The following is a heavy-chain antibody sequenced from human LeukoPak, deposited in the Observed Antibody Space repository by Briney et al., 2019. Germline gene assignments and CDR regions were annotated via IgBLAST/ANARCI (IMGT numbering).Heavy chain of an antibody. CDR2: ISSSGSTI. D-gene: IGHD5-12*01. Sequence: GGSLRLSCAACGFTFSDYYMSWIRQAPGKGLEWVSYISSSGSTIYYADSVKGRFTISRDNSQNTLYLQMDSLRAEDTALYYCAKEYSGYDFDYWGQGTLVTVSS. J-gene: IGHJ4*02. CDR1: GFTFSDYY. V-gene: IGHV3-11*01. CDR3: AKEYSGYDFDY.